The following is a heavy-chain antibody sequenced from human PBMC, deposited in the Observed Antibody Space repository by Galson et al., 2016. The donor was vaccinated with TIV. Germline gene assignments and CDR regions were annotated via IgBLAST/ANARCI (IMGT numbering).Heavy chain of an antibody. CDR1: GFSFSNYA. CDR3: AKRPIITIFGAGSNYCDS. V-gene: IGHV3-23*01. D-gene: IGHD3-3*01. J-gene: IGHJ4*02. CDR2: IGGSGGSP. Sequence: SLRLSCAASGFSFSNYAMSWVRQAPGRGLEWVSGIGGSGGSPNYGDSVKGRCTISRDNSKNILYLQMNSLRAEDTAVYYCAKRPIITIFGAGSNYCDSWGQGTLVTVSS.